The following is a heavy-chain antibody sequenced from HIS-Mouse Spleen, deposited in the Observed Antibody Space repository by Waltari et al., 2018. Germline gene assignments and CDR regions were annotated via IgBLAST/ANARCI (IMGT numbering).Heavy chain of an antibody. J-gene: IGHJ2*01. Sequence: QLQLQESGPGLVKPSETLSLTCTVSGVSISSSIYYWRWIRQPPGKGREWIGGIYYSGDTYSNPSPRSRDTISVDTANNQFYLKLSSVTAADTAVYYCAREIPYSSSWYDWYFDLWGRGTLVTVSS. CDR3: AREIPYSSSWYDWYFDL. V-gene: IGHV4-39*07. CDR1: GVSISSSIYY. CDR2: IYYSGDT. D-gene: IGHD6-13*01.